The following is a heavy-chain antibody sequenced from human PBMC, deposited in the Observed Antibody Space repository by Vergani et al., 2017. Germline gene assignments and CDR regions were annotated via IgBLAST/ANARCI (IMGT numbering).Heavy chain of an antibody. CDR1: GGSISSSSHF. Sequence: QLQLHKSGPGLVKPSETLSLTCTLSGGSISSSSHFWGWLRQTPGKGLEWIGSIYYTGSAYYNPSLKSRVSISVDASKNQFSLKLSSGTAADSAVYYCARHDSGHYDACYYGLDVWGQGTTVTVSS. J-gene: IGHJ6*02. CDR3: ARHDSGHYDACYYGLDV. CDR2: IYYTGSA. D-gene: IGHD3-16*01. V-gene: IGHV4-39*01.